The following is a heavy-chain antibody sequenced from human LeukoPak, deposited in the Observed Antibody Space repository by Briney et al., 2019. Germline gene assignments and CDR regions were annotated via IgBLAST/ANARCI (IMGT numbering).Heavy chain of an antibody. V-gene: IGHV4-4*07. CDR2: IDSSGST. CDR3: ARSPLSSSGWYRADF. CDR1: GGSIRSYY. Sequence: PSETLSLPCTVSGGSIRSYYWNWIRQPAGKGLEWIGRIDSSGSTTYSPSLRSRVTMSVDSSKSQISLNLNSVTAADTAMYYCARSPLSSSGWYRADFWGQGALVTVSS. J-gene: IGHJ4*02. D-gene: IGHD6-19*01.